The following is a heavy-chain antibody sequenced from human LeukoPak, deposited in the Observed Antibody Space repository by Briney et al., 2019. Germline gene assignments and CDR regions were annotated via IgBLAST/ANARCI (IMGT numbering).Heavy chain of an antibody. CDR2: IGSYAGDT. J-gene: IGHJ5*01. V-gene: IGHV1-18*01. D-gene: IGHD3-22*01. CDR1: TSY. Sequence: ASVKVSFKATSYISWVRQAPGQGLEWMGWIGSYAGDTYYAQKFQGRVTVTPDTSSSTAYMELRSLRSDDTAVYYCARDFWNFDDSRGYYRDFDSWGQGTLVTVSS. CDR3: ARDFWNFDDSRGYYRDFDS.